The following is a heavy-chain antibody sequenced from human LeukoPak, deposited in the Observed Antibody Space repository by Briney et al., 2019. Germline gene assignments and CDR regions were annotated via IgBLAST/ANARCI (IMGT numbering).Heavy chain of an antibody. CDR1: GASISSSSYS. J-gene: IGHJ4*02. V-gene: IGHV4-39*01. CDR3: ARDLLERFSFQFDY. CDR2: FYYSGST. D-gene: IGHD3-3*01. Sequence: PSETLSLTCTVSGASISSSSYSWGWIRQPPGKGLERIGSFYYSGSTYYNPSLKSRVTISADTSKNQFSLKLNSVTAADTAVYYCARDLLERFSFQFDYWGQGTLVTVSS.